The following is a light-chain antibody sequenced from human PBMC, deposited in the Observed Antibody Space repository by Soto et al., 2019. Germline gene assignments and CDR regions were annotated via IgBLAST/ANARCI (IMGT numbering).Light chain of an antibody. V-gene: IGKV1-5*03. J-gene: IGKJ1*01. CDR1: QSISIW. Sequence: DIKMTQSPSTLSASVGDRVTITCRASQSISIWLAWYQQRPGKAPKLLIHKASNLETGVPSRFSGSGSGTEFTLTISSLQPHDFATYYCQQYSSFSLTFGQGTKVEIK. CDR2: KAS. CDR3: QQYSSFSLT.